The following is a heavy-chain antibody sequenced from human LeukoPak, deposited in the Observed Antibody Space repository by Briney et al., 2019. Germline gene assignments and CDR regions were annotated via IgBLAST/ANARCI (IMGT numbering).Heavy chain of an antibody. CDR2: ISYDGSNK. D-gene: IGHD3-10*01. Sequence: GGSLRLSCAASGFTFSSYGMHWVRQAPGKGLEWVAVISYDGSNKYYADSVKGRFTISRDNSKNTLYLQMNSLRAEDTAVYYCANDLLWFGELYGSPDAFDIWGQGTVVTVSS. V-gene: IGHV3-30*18. CDR3: ANDLLWFGELYGSPDAFDI. J-gene: IGHJ3*02. CDR1: GFTFSSYG.